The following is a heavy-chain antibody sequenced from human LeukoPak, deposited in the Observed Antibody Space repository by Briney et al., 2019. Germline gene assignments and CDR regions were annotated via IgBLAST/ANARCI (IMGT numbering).Heavy chain of an antibody. D-gene: IGHD3-22*01. J-gene: IGHJ4*02. CDR2: ISSSSSYT. CDR1: GFTFSDYY. CDR3: AREGYYYDSSGYMKGYYFDY. Sequence: GGSLRLSCAASGFTFSDYYMSWIRQAPGKGLEWVSYISSSSSYTNYADSVKGRFTISRDNAKNSLYLQMNSLRAEDTAVYYCAREGYYYDSSGYMKGYYFDYWGQGTLVTVPS. V-gene: IGHV3-11*05.